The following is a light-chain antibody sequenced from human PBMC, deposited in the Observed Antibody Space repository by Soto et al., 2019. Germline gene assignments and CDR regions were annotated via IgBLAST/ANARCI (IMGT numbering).Light chain of an antibody. CDR2: SNN. V-gene: IGLV1-44*01. CDR1: SSNIGSNT. CDR3: AAWEDSLNGYV. J-gene: IGLJ1*01. Sequence: SVLTKPPSASGTPGQRVTISCSGSSSNIGSNTVNWYQQLPGTAPKLLIYSNNQRPSGVPDRFSGSKSGTSASLAISGLQSEDEADYYCAAWEDSLNGYVFGTGTKATVL.